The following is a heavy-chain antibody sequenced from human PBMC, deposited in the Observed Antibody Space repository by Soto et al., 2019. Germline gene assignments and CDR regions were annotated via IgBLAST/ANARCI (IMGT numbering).Heavy chain of an antibody. Sequence: GGSLRLSCAASGFTFSSYGMHWVRQAPGKGLEWVAVIWYDGSNKYYADSVKGRFTISRDNSKNTLYLQMNSLRAEDTAVYYCARDRWYYDSSGHPAFDIWGQGTMVTVSS. CDR1: GFTFSSYG. J-gene: IGHJ3*02. V-gene: IGHV3-33*01. CDR3: ARDRWYYDSSGHPAFDI. D-gene: IGHD3-22*01. CDR2: IWYDGSNK.